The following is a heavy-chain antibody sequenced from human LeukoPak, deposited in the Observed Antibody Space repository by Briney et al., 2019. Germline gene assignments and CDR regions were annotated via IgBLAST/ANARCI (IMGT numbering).Heavy chain of an antibody. D-gene: IGHD2-2*01. CDR2: IYYSGST. J-gene: IGHJ6*02. V-gene: IGHV4-39*07. CDR3: ARGVVVVPAAIYYGMDV. CDR1: GGSISSSSYY. Sequence: SETLSLTCTVSGGSISSSSYYWGWIRQPPGKGLEWIGSIYYSGSTYYNPSLKSRVTISVDTSKNQFSLKLSSVTAADTAVYYCARGVVVVPAAIYYGMDVWGQGTTVTVSS.